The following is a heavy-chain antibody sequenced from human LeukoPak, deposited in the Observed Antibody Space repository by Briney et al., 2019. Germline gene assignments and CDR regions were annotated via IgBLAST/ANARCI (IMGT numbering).Heavy chain of an antibody. V-gene: IGHV1-46*01. Sequence: ASVKVSCKASGYTFTSYYMHWVRQAPGQGLEWMGIINPSGGSTSYAQKFQGRVTMTRDMSTSTVYMEPSSLRSEDTAVYYCARARYDFWSGYYYYYYMDVWGKGTTVTVSS. CDR3: ARARYDFWSGYYYYYYMDV. CDR2: INPSGGST. CDR1: GYTFTSYY. D-gene: IGHD3-3*01. J-gene: IGHJ6*03.